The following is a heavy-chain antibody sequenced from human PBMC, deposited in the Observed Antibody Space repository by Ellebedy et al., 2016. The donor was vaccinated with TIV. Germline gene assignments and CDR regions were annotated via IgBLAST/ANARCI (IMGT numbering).Heavy chain of an antibody. D-gene: IGHD3-10*01. CDR3: ARGRSFN. J-gene: IGHJ4*02. CDR2: IKQDGSEK. V-gene: IGHV3-7*03. Sequence: PGGSLRLSCAASGFTFSSNWMSCVRQTPGKGLEWVAYIKQDGSEKYYVDSVKGRFTISRDNAKNSLYLQMNSLRAEDTAVYYCARGRSFNWGQGTLVTVSS. CDR1: GFTFSSNW.